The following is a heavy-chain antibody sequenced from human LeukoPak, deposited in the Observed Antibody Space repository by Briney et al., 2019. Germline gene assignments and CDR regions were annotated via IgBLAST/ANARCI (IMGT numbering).Heavy chain of an antibody. J-gene: IGHJ5*02. CDR2: INTNTGNP. CDR3: ARLMTTMTTEGIWLDP. Sequence: ASVTVSCKASGYTFTSYAMHWVRQAPGQGLEWMGWINTNTGNPAYAQGFTGRFVFSLDTSVSTAYLQITSLQAEDSAVYYCARLMTTMTTEGIWLDPWGQGTLVTVSS. CDR1: GYTFTSYA. V-gene: IGHV7-4-1*02. D-gene: IGHD4-17*01.